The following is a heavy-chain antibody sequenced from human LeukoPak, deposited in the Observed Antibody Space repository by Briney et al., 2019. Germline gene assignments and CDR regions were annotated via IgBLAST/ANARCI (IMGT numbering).Heavy chain of an antibody. CDR1: GFTFSDYY. CDR3: ASDIVPEVVATIQGSNDY. Sequence: GGSLRLSCAASGFTFSDYYMSWIRQAPGKGLEWVSYISSSGSTIYYADSVKGRFTISRDNAKNSLYLQMNSLRAEDTAVYYCASDIVPEVVATIQGSNDYWGQGTLVTVSS. J-gene: IGHJ4*02. D-gene: IGHD5-12*01. CDR2: ISSSGSTI. V-gene: IGHV3-11*01.